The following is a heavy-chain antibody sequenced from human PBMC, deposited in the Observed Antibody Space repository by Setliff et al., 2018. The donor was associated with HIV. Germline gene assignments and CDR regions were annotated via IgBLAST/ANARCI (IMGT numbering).Heavy chain of an antibody. CDR1: GDSINSGNYY. D-gene: IGHD3-9*01. CDR2: IYYSGST. Sequence: SETLSLTCTVSGDSINSGNYYWSWIRQHPGKGLEWIGYIYYSGSTYYSPSLKSRVTISEDTSKNQFSLKLTTVTAADAAVYYCTRDTGYILSGYRPHWYFDLWGRGTLVTVSS. J-gene: IGHJ2*01. CDR3: TRDTGYILSGYRPHWYFDL. V-gene: IGHV4-31*03.